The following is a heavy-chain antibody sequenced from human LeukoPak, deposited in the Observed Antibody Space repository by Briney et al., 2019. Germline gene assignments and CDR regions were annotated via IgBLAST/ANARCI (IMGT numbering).Heavy chain of an antibody. D-gene: IGHD3-10*01. CDR1: GFTFSSYV. CDR2: ISYDGSNE. V-gene: IGHV3-30*04. Sequence: GGSLRLSCAASGFTFSSYVMHWVRQAPGKGLEWVAIISYDGSNEYYADSVKGRFTISRDDSKNTLYLEMNSLRAEDTAVYYCSKDLMRDQWFGEFWGPGTLVTVSS. CDR3: SKDLMRDQWFGEF. J-gene: IGHJ4*02.